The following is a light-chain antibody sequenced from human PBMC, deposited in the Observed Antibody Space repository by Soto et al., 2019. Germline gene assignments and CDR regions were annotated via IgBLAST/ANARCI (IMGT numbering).Light chain of an antibody. CDR1: QSVSSY. Sequence: EIVLTRSPATLSLSPGERATLSCRASQSVSSYLAWYQQKPGQAPRLLIYDASNRATGIPARFSGSGSGTDFTLTISSLEPEEFAVYYCQQRSNWSFTFGPGTKVDIK. J-gene: IGKJ3*01. V-gene: IGKV3-11*01. CDR3: QQRSNWSFT. CDR2: DAS.